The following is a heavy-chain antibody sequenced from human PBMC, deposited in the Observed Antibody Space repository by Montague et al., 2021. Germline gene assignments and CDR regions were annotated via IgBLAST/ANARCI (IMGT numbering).Heavy chain of an antibody. V-gene: IGHV3-74*01. Sequence: SLRLSCAASGFSFSSYWMRWARQAPGQGLLWVSRITLDGSSTTFADSVKGRFTTSRDNAKATLYLQMNSLRVEDTAVYYCARNLASAAPGAFDIWGQGTMVTFSS. CDR2: ITLDGSST. CDR3: ARNLASAAPGAFDI. D-gene: IGHD6-13*01. CDR1: GFSFSSYW. J-gene: IGHJ3*02.